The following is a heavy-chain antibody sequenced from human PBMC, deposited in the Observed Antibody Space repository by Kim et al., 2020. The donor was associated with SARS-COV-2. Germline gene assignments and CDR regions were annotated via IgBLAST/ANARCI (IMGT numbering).Heavy chain of an antibody. Sequence: SETLSLTCAVYGGSFSGYYWSWIRQPPGKGLEWIGEINHSGSTNYNPSLKSRVTISVDTSKNQFSLKLSSVTAADTAVYYCASGWLVRYWGQGTLVTVSS. V-gene: IGHV4-34*01. CDR2: INHSGST. J-gene: IGHJ4*02. CDR3: ASGWLVRY. D-gene: IGHD5-12*01. CDR1: GGSFSGYY.